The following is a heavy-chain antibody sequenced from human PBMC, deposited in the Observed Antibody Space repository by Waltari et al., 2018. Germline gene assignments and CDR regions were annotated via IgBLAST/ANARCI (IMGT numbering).Heavy chain of an antibody. CDR2: ISYTGST. D-gene: IGHD1-1*01. J-gene: IGHJ1*01. CDR3: ARAGPTLTTQEF. CDR1: GSSISTSY. V-gene: IGHV4-59*01. Sequence: QVQLHESGPGLVAPLETLSLTCNVSGSSISTSYWSWILQSPVKGLEWIGYISYTGSTKYNPSLKSRVTISSDMSKTHFSLRLSLVTAADTAVYYCARAGPTLTTQEFWGQGILVTVSS.